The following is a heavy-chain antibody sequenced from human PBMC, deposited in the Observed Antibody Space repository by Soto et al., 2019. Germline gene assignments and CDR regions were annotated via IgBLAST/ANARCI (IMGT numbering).Heavy chain of an antibody. CDR1: GFTVSNNY. CDR3: ARGGGAYCGNDCIRAVDI. D-gene: IGHD2-21*02. V-gene: IGHV3-66*01. J-gene: IGHJ3*02. Sequence: EVQLVESGGGLVQPGGSLRLSCAVSGFTVSNNYMSWVRQAPEKGLEWISVIYSGGDTYYADSVKVRFIISRDNSTNTLYLQMNSLRVDDTAVYYCARGGGAYCGNDCIRAVDIWGQGTMVTVSS. CDR2: IYSGGDT.